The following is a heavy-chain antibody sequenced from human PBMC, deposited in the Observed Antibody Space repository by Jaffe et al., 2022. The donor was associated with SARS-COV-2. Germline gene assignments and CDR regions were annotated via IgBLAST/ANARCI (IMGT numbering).Heavy chain of an antibody. D-gene: IGHD1-26*01. CDR1: GFTFSSYE. V-gene: IGHV3-48*03. J-gene: IGHJ4*02. CDR2: ISSSGSTI. Sequence: EVQLVESGGGLVQPGGSLRLSCAASGFTFSSYEMNWVRQAPGKGLEWVSYISSSGSTIYYADSVKGRFTISRDNAKNSLYLQMNSLRAEDTAVYYCARDKHGIYFDYWGQGTLVTVSS. CDR3: ARDKHGIYFDY.